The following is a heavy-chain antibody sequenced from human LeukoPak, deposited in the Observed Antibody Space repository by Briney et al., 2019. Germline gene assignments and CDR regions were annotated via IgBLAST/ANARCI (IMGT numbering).Heavy chain of an antibody. V-gene: IGHV3-23*01. D-gene: IGHD1-1*01. CDR2: ISGSGGST. CDR3: AKAGVSWTWTVALAAFDI. Sequence: GGSLRLSCAASGFTFSSYAMSWVRQAPGKGLEWVSAISGSGGSTYYADSVKGRFTISRDNSKNTLYLQMNSLRAEDTAVYYCAKAGVSWTWTVALAAFDIWGQGTMVTVSS. J-gene: IGHJ3*02. CDR1: GFTFSSYA.